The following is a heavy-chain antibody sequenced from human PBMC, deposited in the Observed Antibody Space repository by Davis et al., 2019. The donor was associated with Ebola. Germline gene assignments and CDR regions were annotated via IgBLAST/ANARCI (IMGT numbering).Heavy chain of an antibody. J-gene: IGHJ4*02. Sequence: GGSLRLSCAASGFTVSSNYMSWVRQASGKGLEWVGRIRSKANSYATAYAASVKGRFTISRDDSKNTAYLQMNSLKTEDTAVYYCTVTTTHDDYWGQGTLVTVSS. CDR3: TVTTTHDDY. CDR2: IRSKANSYAT. V-gene: IGHV3-73*01. D-gene: IGHD4-11*01. CDR1: GFTVSSNY.